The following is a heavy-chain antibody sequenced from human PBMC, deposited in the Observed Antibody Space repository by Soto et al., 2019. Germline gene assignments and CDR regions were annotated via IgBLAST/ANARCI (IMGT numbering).Heavy chain of an antibody. CDR2: IKQDGSEK. CDR3: ARGSRYYYYYYMDV. CDR1: GFTFSSYW. J-gene: IGHJ6*03. V-gene: IGHV3-7*01. Sequence: GGSLRLSCAASGFTFSSYWMSWVRQAPGKGLEWVANIKQDGSEKYYVDSVKGRFTISRDNAKNSLYLQMNSLRAEDTAVYYCARGSRYYYYYYMDVWGKGTTVTVSS.